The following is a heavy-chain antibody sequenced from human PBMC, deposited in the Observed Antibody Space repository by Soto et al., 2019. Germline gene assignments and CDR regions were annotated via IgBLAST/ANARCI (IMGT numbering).Heavy chain of an antibody. CDR2: ISYDGSNK. J-gene: IGHJ4*02. D-gene: IGHD6-19*01. CDR1: GFTFSSYG. V-gene: IGHV3-30*18. Sequence: QVQLVESGGGVVQPGRSLRLSCAASGFTFSSYGMHWVRQAPGKGLEWVAVISYDGSNKYYADSVKGRFTISRDNSKNTLYLQMNSLRAEDTAGYYCAKRRVGGSWLAVDYWGQGTLVTVSS. CDR3: AKRRVGGSWLAVDY.